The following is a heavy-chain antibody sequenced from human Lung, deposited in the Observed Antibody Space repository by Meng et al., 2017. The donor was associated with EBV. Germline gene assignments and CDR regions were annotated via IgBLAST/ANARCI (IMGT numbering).Heavy chain of an antibody. D-gene: IGHD6-6*01. J-gene: IGHJ4*02. V-gene: IGHV2-5*02. CDR3: AHIIVARPFDY. Sequence: LKVSVPPLVKPPQPLTLTCTFSGFSLSTRGVGVGWIRQPPGKALEWLALIYWDDDKRYSPSLKSRLTITKDTSKNQVVLTMTNMDPVDAATYYCAHIIVARPFDYWGQGTLVTVSS. CDR1: GFSLSTRGVG. CDR2: IYWDDDK.